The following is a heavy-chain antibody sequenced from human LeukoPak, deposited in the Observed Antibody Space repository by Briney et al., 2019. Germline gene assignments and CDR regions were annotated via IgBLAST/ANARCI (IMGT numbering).Heavy chain of an antibody. CDR1: GFTFSSYA. D-gene: IGHD1-14*01. J-gene: IGHJ4*01. V-gene: IGHV3-21*01. CDR2: ISSTSSYI. CDR3: ARDAGITGTTDLDY. Sequence: GGSLRLSCAASGFTFSSYAMSWVRQAPGKGLEWVSSISSTSSYIYYADSVKGRFTISRDNAKNSLYLQMNSLRAEDTAVYCCARDAGITGTTDLDYWGHGTLVTVSS.